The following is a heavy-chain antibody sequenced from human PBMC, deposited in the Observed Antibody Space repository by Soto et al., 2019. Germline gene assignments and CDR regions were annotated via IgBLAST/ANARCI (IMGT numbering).Heavy chain of an antibody. V-gene: IGHV1-69*13. D-gene: IGHD4-17*01. CDR3: ASSYGGNPTFDY. J-gene: IGHJ4*02. CDR1: GGTFSSYA. CDR2: IIPIFGTA. Sequence: SVKVSCKASGGTFSSYAISWVRQAPGQGLEWMGGIIPIFGTANYAQKFQGRVTITADESTSTAYMELSSLRSEDTAGYYCASSYGGNPTFDYWGQGTLVTVSS.